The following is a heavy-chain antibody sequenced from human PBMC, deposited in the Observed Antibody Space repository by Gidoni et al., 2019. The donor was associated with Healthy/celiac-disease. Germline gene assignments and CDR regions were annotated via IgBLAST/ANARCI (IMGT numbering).Heavy chain of an antibody. J-gene: IGHJ4*02. Sequence: EVQLVESGGGLVQPGGSLRLSCAASGFTFSSYWMHWVRPAPGKGLVWVSGMNSDGSSTSYADSVKGRFTISRDNAKNTLDLQMNSLRSEDTAVYYCARVGYDFWSGYYSFDYWGQGTLVTVSS. CDR2: MNSDGSST. D-gene: IGHD3-3*01. V-gene: IGHV3-74*01. CDR1: GFTFSSYW. CDR3: ARVGYDFWSGYYSFDY.